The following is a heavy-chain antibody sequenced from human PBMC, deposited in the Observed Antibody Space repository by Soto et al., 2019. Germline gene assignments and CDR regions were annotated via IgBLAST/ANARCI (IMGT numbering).Heavy chain of an antibody. CDR1: GASISNSSYY. CDR3: ARARRTSLVNRVYYYMDV. J-gene: IGHJ6*03. V-gene: IGHV4-61*05. Sequence: SETLSLTYTVSGASISNSSYYWVWIRQPPGKGLEWIGYIYYSGSTNYNPSLKSRVTISVDTSKNQFSLKLSSVTAADTAVYYCARARRTSLVNRVYYYMDVWGKGTTVTVSS. CDR2: IYYSGST. D-gene: IGHD1-26*01.